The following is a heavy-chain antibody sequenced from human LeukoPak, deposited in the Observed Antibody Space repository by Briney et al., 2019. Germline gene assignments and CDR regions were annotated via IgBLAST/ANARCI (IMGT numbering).Heavy chain of an antibody. J-gene: IGHJ4*02. V-gene: IGHV3-48*01. CDR1: GFTFSDHI. D-gene: IGHD3-22*01. CDR3: ARARGVSTGYRPIDY. CDR2: VSGSGSTV. Sequence: GGSLRLSCAASGFTFSDHIMNWVRQLPGKRLEWVAYVSGSGSTVYYADSVKGRFTISRDNGKSTLYLQMNSLRAEDTAVYYCARARGVSTGYRPIDYWGQGTLVTVSS.